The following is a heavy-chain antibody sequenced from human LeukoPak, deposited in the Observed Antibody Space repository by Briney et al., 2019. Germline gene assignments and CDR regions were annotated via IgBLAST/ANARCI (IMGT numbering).Heavy chain of an antibody. CDR2: IYYTGST. Sequence: SETLPLTCTVSGGSISSYYWSWIRQPPGKGLECIGYIYYTGSTNYNPSLKSRVTISVDTSKNQFSLKLSSVTAADTAVYYCARMTTVTTGIDYWGQGTLVTVSS. D-gene: IGHD4-17*01. V-gene: IGHV4-59*01. J-gene: IGHJ4*02. CDR1: GGSISSYY. CDR3: ARMTTVTTGIDY.